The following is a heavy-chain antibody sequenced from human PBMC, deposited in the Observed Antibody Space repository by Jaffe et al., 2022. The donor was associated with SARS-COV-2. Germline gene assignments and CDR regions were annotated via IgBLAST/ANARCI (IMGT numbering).Heavy chain of an antibody. D-gene: IGHD3-16*02. V-gene: IGHV4-34*01. CDR2: INHSGST. CDR1: GGSFSGYY. CDR3: ASSRNGLYDY. Sequence: QVQLQQWGAGLLKPSETLSLTCAVYGGSFSGYYWSWIRQPPGKGLEWIGEINHSGSTNYNPSLKSRVTISVDTSKNQFSLKLSSVTAADTAVYYCASSRNGLYDYWGQGTLVTVSS. J-gene: IGHJ4*02.